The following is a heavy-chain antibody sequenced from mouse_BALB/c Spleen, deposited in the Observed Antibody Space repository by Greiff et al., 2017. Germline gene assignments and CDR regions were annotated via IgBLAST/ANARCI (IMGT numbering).Heavy chain of an antibody. Sequence: EVMLVESGPGLVKPSQSLSLTCTVTGYSITSDYAWNWIRQFPGNQLEWMGYISYSGSTSYNPSLKSRISITRDTSKNQFFLQLNSVTTEDTATYYCASQYGNYFDYWGQGTTLTVSS. CDR1: GYSITSDYA. J-gene: IGHJ2*01. D-gene: IGHD2-10*02. CDR2: ISYSGST. V-gene: IGHV3-2*02. CDR3: ASQYGNYFDY.